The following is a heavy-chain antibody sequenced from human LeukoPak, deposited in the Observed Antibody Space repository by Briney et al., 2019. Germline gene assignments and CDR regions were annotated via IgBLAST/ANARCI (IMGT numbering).Heavy chain of an antibody. J-gene: IGHJ4*02. CDR1: GFTFGDYA. V-gene: IGHV3-49*04. Sequence: GRFLRLSCTASGFTFGDYAMSWVRPAPGKVLEWVCFIRSKAYGGSTEYAASVKGRFTISRDDSKSIAYLQMNSLKTEYTAVYYCTREGSRSGDSRGYYDYWGQGTLVTVSS. CDR2: IRSKAYGGST. CDR3: TREGSRSGDSRGYYDY. D-gene: IGHD3-22*01.